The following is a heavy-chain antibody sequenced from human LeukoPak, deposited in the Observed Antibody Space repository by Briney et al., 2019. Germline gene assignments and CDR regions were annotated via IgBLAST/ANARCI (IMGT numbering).Heavy chain of an antibody. V-gene: IGHV1-18*01. Sequence: ASVKVSCKASGYTFTSYGISWVRQAPGQGLEWMGWISAYNGNTNYAQKFQGRVTMTTDTSTSTAYMELRSLRSDDTAVYYCARDSPDFDSGSKSYFDYWGQGTLVTVSS. CDR3: ARDSPDFDSGSKSYFDY. CDR1: GYTFTSYG. D-gene: IGHD1-26*01. CDR2: ISAYNGNT. J-gene: IGHJ4*02.